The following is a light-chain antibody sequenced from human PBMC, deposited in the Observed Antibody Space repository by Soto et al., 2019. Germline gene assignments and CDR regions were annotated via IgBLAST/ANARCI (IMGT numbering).Light chain of an antibody. CDR1: QSISSE. J-gene: IGKJ2*01. CDR3: QQGHNGPLT. CDR2: GSS. Sequence: EIVMTQSPATLSVSPGERATLSCRASQSISSELAWYQQKPGQPPRVLIYGSSTSATGVPARFTGSGSGSDCSLPISWLQSEDFAVYYCQQGHNGPLTFGQGTRLEI. V-gene: IGKV3-15*01.